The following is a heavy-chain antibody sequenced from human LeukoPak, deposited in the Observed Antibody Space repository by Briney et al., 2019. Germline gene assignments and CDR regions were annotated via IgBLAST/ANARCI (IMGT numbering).Heavy chain of an antibody. J-gene: IGHJ4*02. Sequence: ASVKVSCKASGYTFTSYGINWVRQAPGQGLEWMGWISAYNGNTNYAQKLQGRVTMTTDTSTSTAYMELRSLRSDDTAVYYCARDWTLAYCGGDCPPGFDYWGQGTLVTVSS. D-gene: IGHD2-21*02. V-gene: IGHV1-18*01. CDR1: GYTFTSYG. CDR2: ISAYNGNT. CDR3: ARDWTLAYCGGDCPPGFDY.